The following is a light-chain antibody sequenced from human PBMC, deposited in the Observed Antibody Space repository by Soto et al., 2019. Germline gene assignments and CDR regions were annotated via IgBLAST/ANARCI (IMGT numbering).Light chain of an antibody. J-gene: IGKJ2*01. V-gene: IGKV3-11*01. CDR1: RSVSSY. CDR2: DAS. Sequence: EIVLTQSPATLSLSPGERATLSCRASRSVSSYLAWYQQKPGQALRLLIYDASNMAAGIPARFSGSGSGTDFTLTISSLEPEDFALYYCQQGSNWYTFGQGTKLDIK. CDR3: QQGSNWYT.